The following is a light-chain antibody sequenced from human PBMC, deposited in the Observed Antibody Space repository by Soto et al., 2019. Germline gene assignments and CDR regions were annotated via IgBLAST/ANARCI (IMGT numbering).Light chain of an antibody. CDR2: EVS. CDR3: SSYTATTRL. CDR1: SSDIGSNNY. V-gene: IGLV2-14*01. J-gene: IGLJ3*02. Sequence: SALTQPASVSGSPGQSITISCTGTSSDIGSNNYVSWFQPRPGKAPTLIIYEVSNRPAGVSTHFSDSKSGNTASLTSSGLLPEDEAEYYCSSYTATTRLFGGGTQLTVL.